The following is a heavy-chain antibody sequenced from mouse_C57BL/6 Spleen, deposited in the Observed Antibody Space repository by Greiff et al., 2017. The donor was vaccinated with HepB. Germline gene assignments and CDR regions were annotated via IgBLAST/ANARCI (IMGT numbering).Heavy chain of an antibody. J-gene: IGHJ3*01. CDR3: ALGDYDGAWFAY. Sequence: EVQLVESGGGLVKPGGSLKLSCAASGFTFSDYGMHWVRQAPEKGLEWVAYISSGSSTIYYADTVKGRFTISRDNAKNTLFLQMTSLRSEDTAMFYCALGDYDGAWFAYWGQVTLVTVSA. CDR1: GFTFSDYG. CDR2: ISSGSSTI. D-gene: IGHD2-4*01. V-gene: IGHV5-17*01.